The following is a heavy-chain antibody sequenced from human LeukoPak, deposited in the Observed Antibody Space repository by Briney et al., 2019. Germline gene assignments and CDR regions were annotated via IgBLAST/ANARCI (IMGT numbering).Heavy chain of an antibody. J-gene: IGHJ4*02. CDR1: GYSTINNNY. V-gene: IGHV4-38-2*01. CDR3: ARTSLTGILHDFDH. CDR2: IYHGGST. Sequence: SETLSLTCAVSGYSTINNNYWGWIRQPPGKGLEWIGHIYHGGSTYYNPSLKSRVTISVDTSKNQFSVKLNSVTAADTAVYYCARTSLTGILHDFDHWGQGTLVTVSS. D-gene: IGHD3-9*01.